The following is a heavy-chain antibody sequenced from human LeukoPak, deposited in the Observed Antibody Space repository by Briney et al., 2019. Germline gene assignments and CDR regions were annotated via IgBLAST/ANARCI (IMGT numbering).Heavy chain of an antibody. J-gene: IGHJ4*02. D-gene: IGHD1-14*01. CDR1: GGSISSYY. CDR3: AREGSSTRNFDY. Sequence: SETLSLTCTVSGGSISSYYWSWIRQPPGKGLEWIGYIYYSGSTNYNPSLKSRVTISVDTSKNQFSLKLSSVTAADTAVYYCAREGSSTRNFDYWGQGTLVTVSS. V-gene: IGHV4-59*08. CDR2: IYYSGST.